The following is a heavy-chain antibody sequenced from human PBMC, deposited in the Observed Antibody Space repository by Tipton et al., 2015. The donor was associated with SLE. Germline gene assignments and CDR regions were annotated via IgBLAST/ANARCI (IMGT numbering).Heavy chain of an antibody. Sequence: SLRLSCAASGFTFSSYGMHWVRQAPGKGLEWVAFIRYDGSNKYYADSVKGRFTISRDNSKNTLYLQMNSLKTEDTAVYYCTTAPYYDSSGRYTFDIWGQGTMVTVSS. CDR1: GFTFSSYG. CDR2: IRYDGSNK. V-gene: IGHV3-30*02. D-gene: IGHD3-22*01. CDR3: TTAPYYDSSGRYTFDI. J-gene: IGHJ3*02.